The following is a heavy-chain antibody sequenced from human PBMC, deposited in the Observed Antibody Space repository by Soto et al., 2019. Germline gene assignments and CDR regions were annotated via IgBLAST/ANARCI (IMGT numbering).Heavy chain of an antibody. CDR3: AREGSFYDFWSGRADDGDYGMDV. D-gene: IGHD3-3*01. CDR1: GFTFSSYA. J-gene: IGHJ6*02. V-gene: IGHV3-30-3*01. CDR2: ISYDGSNK. Sequence: QVQLVESGGGVVQPGRSLRLSCAASGFTFSSYAMHWVRQAPGKGLEWVAVISYDGSNKYYADSVKGRFTISRDNSKNTLYMKMNSVRAEDTAVYYCAREGSFYDFWSGRADDGDYGMDVWGQGTTVTVSS.